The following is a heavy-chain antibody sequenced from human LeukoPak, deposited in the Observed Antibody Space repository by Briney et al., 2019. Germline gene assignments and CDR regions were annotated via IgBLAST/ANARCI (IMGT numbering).Heavy chain of an antibody. Sequence: PSETLSLTCTVSGGSISSSSYYWGWVRQPPGKGLEWIGSIYYSGSTYYNPSLKSRVTISVDTSKNQFSLKLSSVTAADTAVYYCARTPGLVEMATSPYDYWGQGTLVTVSS. CDR3: ARTPGLVEMATSPYDY. J-gene: IGHJ4*02. D-gene: IGHD5-24*01. CDR1: GGSISSSSYY. CDR2: IYYSGST. V-gene: IGHV4-39*07.